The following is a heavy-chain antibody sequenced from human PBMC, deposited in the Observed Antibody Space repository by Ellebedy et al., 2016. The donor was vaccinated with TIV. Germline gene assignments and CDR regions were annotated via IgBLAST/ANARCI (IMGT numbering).Heavy chain of an antibody. V-gene: IGHV4-59*01. CDR3: ARFLTSGQTGFAFDI. CDR2: IFHTGGT. Sequence: MPSETLSLTCTVSGGYISGDHWSWIRQPPNKGLEWIGHIFHTGGTSYNSSVQSRISITLDKSKNQFSLTLNSVTAADTAVYHCARFLTSGQTGFAFDIWGHGTTVTVSS. CDR1: GGYISGDH. J-gene: IGHJ3*02. D-gene: IGHD3-9*01.